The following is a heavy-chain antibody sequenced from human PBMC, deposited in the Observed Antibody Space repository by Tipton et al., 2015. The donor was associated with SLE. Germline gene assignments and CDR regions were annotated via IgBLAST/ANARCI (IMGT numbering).Heavy chain of an antibody. CDR3: VKLTAY. V-gene: IGHV3-23*04. CDR2: ISRGGGTT. Sequence: VQLVQSGGGLVQPGGSLRLSCAASGFTFSSYWMSWVRQAPGKGLEWVSSISRGGGTTFYADSVKGRFIISRDNSKNIVYLQMNRLRVDDTAVYYCVKLTAYWGQGVRVTVSS. CDR1: GFTFSSYW. D-gene: IGHD3-9*01. J-gene: IGHJ4*02.